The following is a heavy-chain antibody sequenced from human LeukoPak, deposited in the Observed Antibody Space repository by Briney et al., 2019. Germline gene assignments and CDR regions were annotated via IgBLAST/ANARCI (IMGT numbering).Heavy chain of an antibody. Sequence: ASVKVSCKASGYTFTGYYMHWVRQAPGQGLEWMGWMNPNSGNTGYAQKFQGRVTMTRNTSISTAYMELSSLRSEDTAVYYCARVSSGWYVAFDIWGQGTMVTVSS. J-gene: IGHJ3*02. CDR2: MNPNSGNT. CDR1: GYTFTGYY. CDR3: ARVSSGWYVAFDI. V-gene: IGHV1-8*02. D-gene: IGHD6-19*01.